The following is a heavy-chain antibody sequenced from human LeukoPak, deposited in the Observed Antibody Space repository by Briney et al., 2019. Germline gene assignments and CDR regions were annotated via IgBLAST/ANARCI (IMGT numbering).Heavy chain of an antibody. CDR2: IIPIFGTA. V-gene: IGHV1-69*13. Sequence: SVKVSCKASGGTFSSYAISWVRQAPGQGLEWMGGIIPIFGTANYAQKFQGRVTIIADESTSTAYMELSLLKFEDTAVYYCARGGGIFGVLTTAHYYGIDVWGQGTTVTVSS. CDR3: ARGGGIFGVLTTAHYYGIDV. D-gene: IGHD3-3*01. J-gene: IGHJ6*02. CDR1: GGTFSSYA.